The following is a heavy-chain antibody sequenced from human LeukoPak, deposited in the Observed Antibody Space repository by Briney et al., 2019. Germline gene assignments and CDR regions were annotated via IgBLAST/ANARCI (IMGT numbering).Heavy chain of an antibody. J-gene: IGHJ4*02. V-gene: IGHV3-23*01. D-gene: IGHD4-23*01. CDR1: GFTFSSYA. CDR2: ISGSGGNT. CDR3: AKLVTHFDY. Sequence: GGSLRLSCAASGFTFSSYAMSWVGHAPGKGLEWVSSISGSGGNTYYADSVKGRFTISRDNSKNTLYMQMNSLRAEDTAVYYCAKLVTHFDYWGQGTLVTVSS.